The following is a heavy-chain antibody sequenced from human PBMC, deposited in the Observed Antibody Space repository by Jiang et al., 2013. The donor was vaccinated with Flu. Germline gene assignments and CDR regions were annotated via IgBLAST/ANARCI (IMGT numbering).Heavy chain of an antibody. V-gene: IGHV4-39*07. CDR3: ARLPTGFPNWFDP. CDR2: FFYSGAT. J-gene: IGHJ5*02. D-gene: IGHD1-14*01. Sequence: SGLVKPSGTLSLTCTVSGDSIISDSYNWGWIRQPPGKGLEWIGAFFYSGATYYNPSLKSRVTISVDTSENQFSLKPSSVTAADTAVYYCARLPTGFPNWFDPWGQGTLITVSS. CDR1: GDSIISDSYN.